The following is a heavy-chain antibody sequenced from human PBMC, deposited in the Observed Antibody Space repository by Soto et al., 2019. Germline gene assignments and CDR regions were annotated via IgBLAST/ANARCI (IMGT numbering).Heavy chain of an antibody. CDR3: ARVGILTRYYKGLDV. CDR2: IYFSGST. Sequence: QEHLQESGPGLVKPSETLSLTCTVSGGSISTYYWSWIRQPPGKGLEWIGYIYFSGSTNYNPSLKSRVTLSVATSKTQFSLTLGSVTAADTAVYYCARVGILTRYYKGLDVWGQGNTVTVYS. D-gene: IGHD3-9*01. V-gene: IGHV4-59*01. J-gene: IGHJ6*02. CDR1: GGSISTYY.